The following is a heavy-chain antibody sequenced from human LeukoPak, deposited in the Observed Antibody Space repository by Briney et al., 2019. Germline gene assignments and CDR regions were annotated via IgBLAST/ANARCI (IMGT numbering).Heavy chain of an antibody. J-gene: IGHJ1*01. CDR1: GFTFSSYG. CDR2: IYSGGST. Sequence: GGSLRLSCAASGFTFSSYGMHWVRQAPGKGLEWVAVIYSGGSTYYADSVKGRFTISRHNSKNTLYLQMNSLRAEDTAVYYCASGYYDSSGYYRYFQHWGQGTLVTVSS. D-gene: IGHD3-22*01. CDR3: ASGYYDSSGYYRYFQH. V-gene: IGHV3-NL1*01.